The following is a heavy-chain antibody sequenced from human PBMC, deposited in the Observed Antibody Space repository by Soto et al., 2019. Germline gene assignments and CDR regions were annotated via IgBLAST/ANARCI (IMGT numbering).Heavy chain of an antibody. Sequence: QVQLVQSGAEVKKPGASVKASCKAPRYIFTAYFMHWVRQAPGQGVERMGWIKPNNGATHYGLSFQGRVTMTRDTTISTDYMELSSLRSDDTAVYYCASHDPGARFDPWGQGTLVIVSS. CDR1: RYIFTAYF. CDR3: ASHDPGARFDP. V-gene: IGHV1-2*02. J-gene: IGHJ5*02. CDR2: IKPNNGAT. D-gene: IGHD1-1*01.